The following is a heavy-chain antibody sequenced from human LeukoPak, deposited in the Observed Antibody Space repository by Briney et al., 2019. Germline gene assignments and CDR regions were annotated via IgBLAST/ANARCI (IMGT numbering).Heavy chain of an antibody. CDR1: GGSISSGGYY. CDR3: AREGILTGYYHAPFDY. V-gene: IGHV4-31*03. J-gene: IGHJ4*02. Sequence: PSQTLSLTCTVSGGSISSGGYYWSWIHQHPGKGLEWIGYIYYSGSTYYNPSLKSRVTISVDTSKNQFSLKLSSVTAADTAVYYCAREGILTGYYHAPFDYWGQGTLVTVSS. CDR2: IYYSGST. D-gene: IGHD3-9*01.